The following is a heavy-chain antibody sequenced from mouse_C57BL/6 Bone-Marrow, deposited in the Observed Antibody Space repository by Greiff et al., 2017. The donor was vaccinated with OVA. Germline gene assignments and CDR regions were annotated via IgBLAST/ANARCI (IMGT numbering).Heavy chain of an antibody. CDR3: ALTQYFDV. CDR2: IYPRSGNT. CDR1: GYTLTSYG. J-gene: IGHJ1*03. Sequence: VQRVESGAELARPGASVQLSCKASGYTLTSYGISWVKQRTGQGLEWIGEIYPRSGNTYYNEKFKGKDTLTADKSSSTAYMELRSLTSEDSAVYFCALTQYFDVWGTGTTVTVSS. D-gene: IGHD4-1*01. V-gene: IGHV1-81*01.